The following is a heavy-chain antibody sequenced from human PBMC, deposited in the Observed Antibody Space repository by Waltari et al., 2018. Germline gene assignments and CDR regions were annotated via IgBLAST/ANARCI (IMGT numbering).Heavy chain of an antibody. Sequence: EVQLVESGGGLVQPGGCLRLSCAASGFTFTNFWMHWVRQDAGKGLMWVSRIKNDGSGPIYAESVKGRFTISRDNAKNTLYLQMNSLRPEDTAVYYCVRAYYDGRLDYWGQGTLVTASS. V-gene: IGHV3-74*01. D-gene: IGHD3-22*01. CDR2: IKNDGSGP. CDR3: VRAYYDGRLDY. CDR1: GFTFTNFW. J-gene: IGHJ4*01.